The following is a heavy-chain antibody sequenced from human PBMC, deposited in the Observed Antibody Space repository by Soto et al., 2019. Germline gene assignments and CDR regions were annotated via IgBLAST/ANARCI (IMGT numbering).Heavy chain of an antibody. V-gene: IGHV4-61*01. D-gene: IGHD3-22*01. Sequence: PSETLSLTCTVSGGSVGSGSYYWSWIRQPPGKGLEWIGYIYYSGSTNYNPSLKSRVTISVDTSKNQFSLKLSSVTAADTAVYYCASHPGSSGYYYYYYGMDVWGQGTTVTVSS. CDR3: ASHPGSSGYYYYYYGMDV. CDR2: IYYSGST. J-gene: IGHJ6*02. CDR1: GGSVGSGSYY.